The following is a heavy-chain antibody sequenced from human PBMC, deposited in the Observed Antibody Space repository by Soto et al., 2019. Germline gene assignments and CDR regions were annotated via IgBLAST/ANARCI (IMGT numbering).Heavy chain of an antibody. CDR1: GGPISSYY. Sequence: QVQLQESGPGLVKPSETLSLNCTVSGGPISSYYWSWIRQSPGKGLEWIGYIYYSGSTNYNPSLKSRVTRSVATSKNQFSLELSSVTAADTAVYYCARGSSGWPPRLDYWGQGTLVTFSS. CDR3: ARGSSGWPPRLDY. CDR2: IYYSGST. J-gene: IGHJ4*02. V-gene: IGHV4-59*01. D-gene: IGHD6-19*01.